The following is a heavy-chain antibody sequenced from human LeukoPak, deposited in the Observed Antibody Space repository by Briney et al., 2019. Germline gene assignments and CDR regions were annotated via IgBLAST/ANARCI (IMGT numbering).Heavy chain of an antibody. V-gene: IGHV1-18*01. CDR3: ARDDSYRSGDY. D-gene: IGHD5-24*01. CDR1: GYTFTNYG. Sequence: ASVKVSCKTSGYTFTNYGVTWVRQAPGQGLEWMGWISTYNANTNYAQNLQGRVTMTTDTSTSTVFMELRSLRSDDTAVYYCARDDSYRSGDYWGQGTLVTVSS. J-gene: IGHJ4*02. CDR2: ISTYNANT.